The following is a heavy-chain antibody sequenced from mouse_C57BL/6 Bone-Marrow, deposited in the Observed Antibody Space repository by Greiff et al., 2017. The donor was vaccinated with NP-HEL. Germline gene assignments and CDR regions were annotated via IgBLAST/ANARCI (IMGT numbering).Heavy chain of an antibody. CDR1: GFTFSDYY. Sequence: EVQLVESEGGLVQPGSSMKLSCTASGFTFSDYYMAWVRQVPEKGLEWVANINYDGSSTYYLDSLKSRFIISRDNAKNILYLQMSSLKSEDTATYYCARDCDAMDYWGQGTSDTVSS. CDR3: ARDCDAMDY. CDR2: INYDGSST. J-gene: IGHJ4*01. V-gene: IGHV5-16*01.